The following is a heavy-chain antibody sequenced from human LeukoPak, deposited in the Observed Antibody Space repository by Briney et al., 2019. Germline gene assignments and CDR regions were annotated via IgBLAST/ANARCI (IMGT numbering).Heavy chain of an antibody. J-gene: IGHJ6*03. V-gene: IGHV1-69*05. CDR1: GYTFTGYG. CDR2: IIPIFGTA. D-gene: IGHD3-16*01. CDR3: ARTSRGGHPYYYMDV. Sequence: SVKVSCKASGYTFTGYGISWVRQAPGQGLEWMGGIIPIFGTANYAQKFQGRVTITTDESTSTAYMELSSLRSEDTAVYYCARTSRGGHPYYYMDVWGKGTTVTVSS.